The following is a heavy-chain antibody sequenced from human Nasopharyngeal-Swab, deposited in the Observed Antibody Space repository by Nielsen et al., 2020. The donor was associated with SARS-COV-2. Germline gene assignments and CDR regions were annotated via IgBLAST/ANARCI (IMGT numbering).Heavy chain of an antibody. Sequence: ASVKVSCKASGYTFTSYYMHWVRQAPGQGLEWMGIINPSGGSTSYAQKFQGRVTMTRDTSTSTVYLELSSLRSDDTAVYYCARVGVGYSGYDSVDYWGQGTLVTVSS. CDR1: GYTFTSYY. CDR3: ARVGVGYSGYDSVDY. D-gene: IGHD5-12*01. J-gene: IGHJ4*02. CDR2: INPSGGST. V-gene: IGHV1-46*01.